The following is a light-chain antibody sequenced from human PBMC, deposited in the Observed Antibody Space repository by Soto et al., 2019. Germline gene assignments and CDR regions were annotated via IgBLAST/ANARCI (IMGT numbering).Light chain of an antibody. CDR2: GAS. CDR3: QQYGSSPYT. J-gene: IGKJ2*01. CDR1: QSVSSSY. Sequence: EIVLTQSPGTLSLSPGERASLSCRASQSVSSSYLAWYQQKPGQAPRPLIYGASTRATGNPDRFSGSGSGTDFTLTIRRLEPEDFAVYYCQQYGSSPYTFGQGTKLEIK. V-gene: IGKV3-20*01.